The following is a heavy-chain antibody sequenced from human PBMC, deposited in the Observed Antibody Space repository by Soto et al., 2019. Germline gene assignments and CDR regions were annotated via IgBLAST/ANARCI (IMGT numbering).Heavy chain of an antibody. CDR3: AKSPRITIFGVVNPYFDY. Sequence: GGSLRLSCAASGFTFSSYAMSWVRQAPGKGLEWVSAISGSGGSTYYADSVKGRFTISRDNSKNTLYLQMNSLRAEDTAVYYCAKSPRITIFGVVNPYFDYWGQGTLVTVSS. CDR2: ISGSGGST. CDR1: GFTFSSYA. V-gene: IGHV3-23*01. D-gene: IGHD3-3*01. J-gene: IGHJ4*02.